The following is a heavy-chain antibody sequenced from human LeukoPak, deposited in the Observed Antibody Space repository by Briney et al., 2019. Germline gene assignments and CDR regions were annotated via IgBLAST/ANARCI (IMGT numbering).Heavy chain of an antibody. Sequence: SETLSLTCAVYGGSFSGYCWSWIRQPPGKGLEWIGEINHSGSTNYNPSLKSRVTISVDTSKNQFSLKLSSVTAADTAVYYCARHAPPWAAGPYNWFDPWGQGTLVTVSS. V-gene: IGHV4-34*01. CDR3: ARHAPPWAAGPYNWFDP. J-gene: IGHJ5*02. CDR1: GGSFSGYC. CDR2: INHSGST. D-gene: IGHD6-25*01.